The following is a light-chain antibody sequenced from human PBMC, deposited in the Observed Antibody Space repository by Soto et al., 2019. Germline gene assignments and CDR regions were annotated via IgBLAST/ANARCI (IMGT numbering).Light chain of an antibody. CDR3: AAWEASLNGWV. J-gene: IGLJ3*02. CDR2: SND. CDR1: SSNIGSHT. Sequence: QSVLTQPPSASGTPGQRVTISCSGSSSNIGSHTVSWFQHLPGTAPKLLIYSNDQRPSGVPDRFSGSKSGTSASLAISGLQSEDEADYYCAAWEASLNGWVFGGGTKLTV. V-gene: IGLV1-44*01.